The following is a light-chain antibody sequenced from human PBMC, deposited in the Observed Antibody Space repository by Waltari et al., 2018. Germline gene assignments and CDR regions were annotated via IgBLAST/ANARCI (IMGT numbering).Light chain of an antibody. J-gene: IGLJ2*01. Sequence: QSALTQPASVSGSPGQSITISCTGTSSDVGSYTLVSWYQQRPGKVPKLMIYEDSKRPSGLSNRFSGSKSGNTASLTISGLQAEDEADYYCCSYAAGGSSVLFGGGTKLTVL. CDR2: EDS. CDR3: CSYAAGGSSVL. CDR1: SSDVGSYTL. V-gene: IGLV2-23*01.